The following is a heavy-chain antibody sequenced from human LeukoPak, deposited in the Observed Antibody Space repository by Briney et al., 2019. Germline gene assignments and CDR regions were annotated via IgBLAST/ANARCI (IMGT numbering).Heavy chain of an antibody. V-gene: IGHV4-38-2*01. CDR3: GGAVYRGLSYYFRY. CDR1: RYSISSDFY. D-gene: IGHD5/OR15-5a*01. Sequence: SETLSLTCSVSRYSISSDFYWGWVRQPPGKGLEWIGNIYHSGSTYYNPSLKSRVTVSLDTSNDQFSLKLSSVTAADTAVYYCGGAVYRGLSYYFRYWGQGTLVTVSS. J-gene: IGHJ4*02. CDR2: IYHSGST.